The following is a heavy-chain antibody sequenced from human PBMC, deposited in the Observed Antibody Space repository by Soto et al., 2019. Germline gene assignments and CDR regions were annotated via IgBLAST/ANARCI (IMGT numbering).Heavy chain of an antibody. V-gene: IGHV3-33*08. CDR3: ARAGSGFWTRSVYYMDV. Sequence: SMRLCRAAAGFNFSSYGMHWVRQAPGKGLEWVAVIWYDGSNKYYADSVKGRFTISRDNSKNTLYLQMNSLRAEDTAVYYCARAGSGFWTRSVYYMDVWGKGTTVNVSS. CDR2: IWYDGSNK. D-gene: IGHD3-3*01. CDR1: GFNFSSYG. J-gene: IGHJ6*03.